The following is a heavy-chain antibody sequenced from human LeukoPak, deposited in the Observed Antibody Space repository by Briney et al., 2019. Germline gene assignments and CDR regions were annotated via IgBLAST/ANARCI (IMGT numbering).Heavy chain of an antibody. Sequence: ASVKVSCKASGYTFTSYGISWVRQAPGQGLEWMGWISAYNGNTNYAQKLQGRVTMTTDTSTSTAYMELRSLRSDDTAVYYCARDRSGSGSYYNWFDPWGQGTLVPVSS. CDR3: ARDRSGSGSYYNWFDP. CDR1: GYTFTSYG. CDR2: ISAYNGNT. J-gene: IGHJ5*02. V-gene: IGHV1-18*01. D-gene: IGHD3-10*01.